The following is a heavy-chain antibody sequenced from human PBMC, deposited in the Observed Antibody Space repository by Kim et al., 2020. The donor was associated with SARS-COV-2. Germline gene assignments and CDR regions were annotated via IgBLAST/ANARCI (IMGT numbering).Heavy chain of an antibody. CDR3: AGAGEGGYDVHGMDV. Sequence: SVKVSCKASGGTFSSYAISWVRQAPGQGLEWMGRIIPILGISNYAQKFQGRVTITADKSTSTAYMELSSLRSEDTAVYYCAGAGEGGYDVHGMDVWGQGTTVTVSS. CDR2: IIPILGIS. D-gene: IGHD5-12*01. J-gene: IGHJ6*02. CDR1: GGTFSSYA. V-gene: IGHV1-69*04.